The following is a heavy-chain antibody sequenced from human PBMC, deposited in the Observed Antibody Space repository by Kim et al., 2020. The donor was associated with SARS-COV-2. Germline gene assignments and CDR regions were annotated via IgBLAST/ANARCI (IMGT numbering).Heavy chain of an antibody. V-gene: IGHV3-7*01. CDR3: ARDSYRWRYYYYYGMDV. CDR1: GFTFSSYW. Sequence: GGSLRLSCAASGFTFSSYWMSWVRQAPGKGLEWVANIKQDGSEKYYVDSVKGRFTISRDNAKNSLYLQMNSLRAEDTAVYYCARDSYRWRYYYYYGMDVWGQGTTVTVSS. D-gene: IGHD2-8*02. CDR2: IKQDGSEK. J-gene: IGHJ6*02.